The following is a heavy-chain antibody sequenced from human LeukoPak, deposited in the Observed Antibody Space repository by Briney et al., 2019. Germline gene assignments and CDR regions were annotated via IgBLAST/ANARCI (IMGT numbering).Heavy chain of an antibody. CDR3: ARQRNIVVVSYAFDI. CDR2: IYPGDSDT. J-gene: IGHJ3*02. D-gene: IGHD2-2*01. V-gene: IGHV5-51*01. CDR1: GYKFSNYW. Sequence: GESLKISCKAYGYKFSNYWIGWVRQMPGKGLEWMGIIYPGDSDTRYSPSFQGQVTISADKSISTAYLQWSSLKASDTAMYYCARQRNIVVVSYAFDIWGQGTMVTVSS.